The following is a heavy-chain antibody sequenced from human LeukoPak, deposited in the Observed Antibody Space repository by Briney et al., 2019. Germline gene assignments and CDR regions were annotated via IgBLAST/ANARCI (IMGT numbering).Heavy chain of an antibody. J-gene: IGHJ4*02. CDR3: ARDLLTVGADRYFDY. D-gene: IGHD1-26*01. CDR1: GGSMSSYY. CDR2: IYSFGNT. Sequence: SETLSLTCSVSGGSMSSYYWSWIRQPPGKGLEWIGYIYSFGNTNYNPSLKSRITISIDTSKNQFSLKLSSVTAADTAVYYCARDLLTVGADRYFDYWGQGTLVTVSS. V-gene: IGHV4-59*01.